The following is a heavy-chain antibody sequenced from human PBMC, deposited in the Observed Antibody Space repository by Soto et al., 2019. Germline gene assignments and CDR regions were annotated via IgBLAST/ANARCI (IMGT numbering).Heavy chain of an antibody. D-gene: IGHD3-22*01. V-gene: IGHV3-66*01. CDR2: IYSGGST. CDR1: GFTVSSNY. CDR3: ARDWYDSSGYYYEFGPLYAFAI. Sequence: GGSLRLTCAASGFTVSSNYMSWVRQAPGKGLEWVSVIYSGGSTYYADSVKGRFTISRDNSKNTLYLQMNSLRAEDTAVYYCARDWYDSSGYYYEFGPLYAFAIWGQGTMVTVSS. J-gene: IGHJ3*02.